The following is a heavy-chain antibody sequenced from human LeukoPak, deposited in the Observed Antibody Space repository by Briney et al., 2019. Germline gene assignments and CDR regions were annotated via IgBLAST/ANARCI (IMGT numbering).Heavy chain of an antibody. V-gene: IGHV1-3*01. CDR2: INAGNGNT. CDR3: ARPQEEDGYNYNWAFDY. J-gene: IGHJ4*02. Sequence: GASVKVSCKASGYTFTSYAMHWVRQAPGQRLEWMGWINAGNGNTKYSQEFQGRVTITRDTSASTAYMELSSLRSDDTAVYYCARPQEEDGYNYNWAFDYWGQGTLVTVSS. D-gene: IGHD5-24*01. CDR1: GYTFTSYA.